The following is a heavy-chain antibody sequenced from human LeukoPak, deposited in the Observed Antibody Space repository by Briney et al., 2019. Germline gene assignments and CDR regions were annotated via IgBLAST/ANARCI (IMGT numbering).Heavy chain of an antibody. D-gene: IGHD6-19*01. J-gene: IGHJ6*04. Sequence: VASVKVSCKASGGTFSSYAISWVRQAPGQGLEWMGGIIPIFGTANYAQKFQGRVTITADESTSTAYMELSSLRSEDTAVYYCARGGAGYSRGGPYGMAVGGKG. CDR3: ARGGAGYSRGGPYGMAV. V-gene: IGHV1-69*13. CDR2: IIPIFGTA. CDR1: GGTFSSYA.